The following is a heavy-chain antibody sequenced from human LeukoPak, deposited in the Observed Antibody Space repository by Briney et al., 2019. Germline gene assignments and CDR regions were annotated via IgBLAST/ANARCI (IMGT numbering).Heavy chain of an antibody. J-gene: IGHJ4*02. CDR2: ISWNSGSI. Sequence: GGSLRLSCAASGFTFDDYAMHWVRQAPGKGLEWVSGISWNSGSIGYADSVKGRFTISRDNAKNSLYLQMNSLRTADTAVYYCARPTRGTLRFTELDYWGQGTLVTVSS. CDR1: GFTFDDYA. CDR3: ARPTRGTLRFTELDY. D-gene: IGHD5/OR15-5a*01. V-gene: IGHV3-9*01.